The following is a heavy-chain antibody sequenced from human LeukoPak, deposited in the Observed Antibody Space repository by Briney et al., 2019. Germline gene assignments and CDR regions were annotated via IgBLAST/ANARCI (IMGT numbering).Heavy chain of an antibody. CDR2: IYPGDSDT. J-gene: IGHJ4*02. CDR3: ARQYCSSTSCYGRFDY. Sequence: GESLKISFRGSGYSFTSYWLGWVRQMPGKGLEWMGIIYPGDSDTRYSPSFQGQVTISADKSISTAYLQWRSLKASDTAMYYCARQYCSSTSCYGRFDYWGQGTLVTVSS. V-gene: IGHV5-51*01. D-gene: IGHD2-2*01. CDR1: GYSFTSYW.